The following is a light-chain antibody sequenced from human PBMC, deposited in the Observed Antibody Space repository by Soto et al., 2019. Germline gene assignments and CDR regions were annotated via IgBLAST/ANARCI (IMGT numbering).Light chain of an antibody. V-gene: IGKV3-20*01. CDR1: QSVSSSY. J-gene: IGKJ2*01. CDR2: GAS. CDR3: QQYGSSPPMYT. Sequence: EIVLTQSPGTLSLSPGERATLSCRASQSVSSSYLAWYQQKPGQAPRLLIYGASSRATGIPDRFSGSGSGTEFTFTISRLEPEDFAVYYCQQYGSSPPMYTFGQGTKLEIK.